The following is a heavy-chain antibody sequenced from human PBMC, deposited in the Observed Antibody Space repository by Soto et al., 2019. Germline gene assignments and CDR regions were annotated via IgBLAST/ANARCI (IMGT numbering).Heavy chain of an antibody. CDR1: WFSLINSGVG. CDR3: AHSATANSYGPLFDY. D-gene: IGHD5-18*01. V-gene: IGHV2-5*01. CDR2: IYWNDDK. Sequence: XGPTWWQPPQTLPLSCTFSWFSLINSGVGVGWIRQPPGKALEWLALIYWNDDKRYSPSLKSRLTITKDTSKNQVVLTMTNMDPVDTATYYCAHSATANSYGPLFDYWGQGTLVTVSS. J-gene: IGHJ4*02.